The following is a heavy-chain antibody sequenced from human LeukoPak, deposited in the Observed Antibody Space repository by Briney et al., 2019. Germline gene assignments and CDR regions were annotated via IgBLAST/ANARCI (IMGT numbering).Heavy chain of an antibody. Sequence: GGSLRLSCAASGFTFSSYNMHWVRQAPGKGLEWVSSITASGDRTFNADSVKGRFTISRDNSKNTLYLLMNSLRAEDTALYYCARSTAASASDYWGQGTPVTVSS. CDR3: ARSTAASASDY. D-gene: IGHD6-13*01. V-gene: IGHV3-23*01. CDR2: ITASGDRT. J-gene: IGHJ4*02. CDR1: GFTFSSYN.